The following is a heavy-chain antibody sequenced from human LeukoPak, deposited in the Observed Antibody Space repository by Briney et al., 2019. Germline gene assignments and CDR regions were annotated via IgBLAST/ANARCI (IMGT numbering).Heavy chain of an antibody. CDR3: ARDYYSSGSYYLDY. V-gene: IGHV1-3*01. CDR2: INAGTGNT. D-gene: IGHD3-10*01. CDR1: GNTLTSYG. J-gene: IGHJ4*02. Sequence: ASVKVSCKASGNTLTSYGIQWVRQAPGQRPEWMGWINAGTGNTKYSQKFQGRVTITRDTSARTTYMELSSLRSEDTAVYYCARDYYSSGSYYLDYWGQGTLVTVSS.